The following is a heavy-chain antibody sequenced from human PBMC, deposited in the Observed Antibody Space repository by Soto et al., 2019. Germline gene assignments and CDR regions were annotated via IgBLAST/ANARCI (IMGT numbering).Heavy chain of an antibody. V-gene: IGHV4-38-2*01. Sequence: PSETLSLTFAVSGYSISGGYYWCWIRQPPGKGLEWIGSIYHSGSTYYNPSLKSLVTISVDTSNNQFSLKRGSVTPEDTAVYYCARVGDFWSGHPFDPSGQETRVT. J-gene: IGHJ5*02. CDR2: IYHSGST. D-gene: IGHD3-3*01. CDR3: ARVGDFWSGHPFDP. CDR1: GYSISGGYY.